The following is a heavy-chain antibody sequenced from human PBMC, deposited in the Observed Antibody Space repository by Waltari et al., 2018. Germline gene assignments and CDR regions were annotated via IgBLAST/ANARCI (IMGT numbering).Heavy chain of an antibody. D-gene: IGHD6-19*01. V-gene: IGHV5-51*01. CDR2: IYPGDSDT. CDR3: ARPTGKRIAVAPLDY. Sequence: SYWIGWVRQMPGKGLEWMGIIYPGDSDTRYSPSFQGQVTISADKSISTAYLQWSSLKASDTAMYYCARPTGKRIAVAPLDYWGQGTLVTVSS. CDR1: SYW. J-gene: IGHJ4*02.